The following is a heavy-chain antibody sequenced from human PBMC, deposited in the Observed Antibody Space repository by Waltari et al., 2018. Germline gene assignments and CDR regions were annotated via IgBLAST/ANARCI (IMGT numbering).Heavy chain of an antibody. J-gene: IGHJ5*02. D-gene: IGHD2-2*01. V-gene: IGHV4-4*09. CDR2: T. CDR3: ALSSLDNWFDP. Sequence: TNYNPSLKSRVTISVDTSKNQFSLKLSSVTAADTAVYYCALSSLDNWFDPWGQGTLVTVSS.